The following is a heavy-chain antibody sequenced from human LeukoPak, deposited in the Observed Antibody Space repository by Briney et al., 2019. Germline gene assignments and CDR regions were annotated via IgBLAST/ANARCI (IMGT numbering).Heavy chain of an antibody. CDR3: ARVLRPYYDSSGPPYTFDI. Sequence: ASDTLSLTCAVSGGSISSSHWWSWVRQPPGKGLEWIGVIYHSGSTNYNPPLKSRVTISIDRSKNHFSLRLRSVTAADTALYYCARVLRPYYDSSGPPYTFDIWGQGTMVTVSS. CDR2: IYHSGST. CDR1: GGSISSSHW. J-gene: IGHJ3*02. V-gene: IGHV4-4*02. D-gene: IGHD3-22*01.